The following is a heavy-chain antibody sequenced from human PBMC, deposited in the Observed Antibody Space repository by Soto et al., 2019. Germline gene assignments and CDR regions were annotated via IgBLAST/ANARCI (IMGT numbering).Heavy chain of an antibody. V-gene: IGHV1-18*01. Sequence: QGHLVQSGAEVKKPGTSVKVSCKASGYTFTRYGISWVRQAPGQGLEWMGWISGYNGDTNDAQNLKGRVTLTIDTSTSIAYMERRRLTSDDTAVYYCAKNGQPPYYYDGLDVWGQGTTVTVSS. CDR1: GYTFTRYG. CDR3: AKNGQPPYYYDGLDV. J-gene: IGHJ6*02. D-gene: IGHD2-8*01. CDR2: ISGYNGDT.